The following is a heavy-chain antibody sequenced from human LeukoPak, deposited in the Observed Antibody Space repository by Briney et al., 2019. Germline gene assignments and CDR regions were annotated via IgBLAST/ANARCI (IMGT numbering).Heavy chain of an antibody. J-gene: IGHJ4*02. CDR1: GFTFSDYY. Sequence: GGSLRLSCAASGFTFSDYYMNWIRQAPGKGLEWVSYISSSGGTIYYADSMKGRFTISRDNSKNTLYLQMNSLRAEDTAVYYCAKEEGYQLLYSSTFDYWGQGTLVTVSS. CDR3: AKEEGYQLLYSSTFDY. CDR2: ISSSGGTI. D-gene: IGHD2-2*02. V-gene: IGHV3-11*01.